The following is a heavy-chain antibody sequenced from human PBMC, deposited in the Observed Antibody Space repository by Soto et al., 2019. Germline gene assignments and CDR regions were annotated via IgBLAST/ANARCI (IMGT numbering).Heavy chain of an antibody. D-gene: IGHD2-2*01. J-gene: IGHJ5*02. Sequence: LPYTVFGGKIVNRGGHRIWNSKHPGKGLEWIGYIYYSGSTYYNPSLKSRVTISVDTSKNQFSLKLSSVTAADTAVYYCAIVKCSSTSCYGANWFDPLGQSSLVT. CDR3: AIVKCSSTSCYGANWFDP. CDR1: GGKIVNRGGH. V-gene: IGHV4-31*03. CDR2: IYYSGST.